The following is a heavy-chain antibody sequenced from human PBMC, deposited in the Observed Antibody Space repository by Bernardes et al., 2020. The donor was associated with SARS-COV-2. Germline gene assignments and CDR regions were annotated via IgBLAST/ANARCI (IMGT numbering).Heavy chain of an antibody. V-gene: IGHV4-59*08. D-gene: IGHD6-13*01. CDR3: ARRGSSSWQLPFDY. J-gene: IGHJ4*02. Sequence: ETLSLTCTVSGGSIRSYYWNWIRQPPGKGLEWIGFISHSGSTNYNPSLKSRVTMSVDTSKNQFSLKLSSVTAADPAVYYCARRGSSSWQLPFDYWGQGTPVTVSS. CDR2: ISHSGST. CDR1: GGSIRSYY.